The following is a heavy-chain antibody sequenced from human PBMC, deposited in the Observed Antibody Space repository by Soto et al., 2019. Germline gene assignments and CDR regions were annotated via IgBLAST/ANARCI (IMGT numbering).Heavy chain of an antibody. CDR1: GGTFSGYA. Sequence: ASVKVSCKASGGTFSGYAIKWVRQAPGKGLEWVGGIIPIFGTANYAQKFQGRVTITADTSTSTAYMELSSLRSEDTAVYYCARDPLQYNDFWSGPGSPEYLQSWGQGTLVTVSS. J-gene: IGHJ1*01. V-gene: IGHV1-69*06. CDR3: ARDPLQYNDFWSGPGSPEYLQS. CDR2: IIPIFGTA. D-gene: IGHD3-3*01.